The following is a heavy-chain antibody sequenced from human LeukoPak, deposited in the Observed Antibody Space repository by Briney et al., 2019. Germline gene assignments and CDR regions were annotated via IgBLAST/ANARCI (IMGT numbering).Heavy chain of an antibody. V-gene: IGHV3-53*01. CDR2: IYSGGST. Sequence: GGSLRLSCEASGFIFSDYSMNWVRQAPGKGLEWVSVIYSGGSTYYADSVKGRFTISRDNSKNTLYLQMNSLRAEDTAVYYCARIRDDYYYYYMDVWGKGTTVTISS. CDR1: GFIFSDYS. J-gene: IGHJ6*03. CDR3: ARIRDDYYYYYMDV.